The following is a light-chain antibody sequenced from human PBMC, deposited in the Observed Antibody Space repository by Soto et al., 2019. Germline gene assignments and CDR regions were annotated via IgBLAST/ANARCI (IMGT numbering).Light chain of an antibody. Sequence: DVQMTQSPSSLSASVGDRVTITCRASQDIKNYLAWYQQKPGTVPNLLIFAASTLHSGVPSRFSGSGSGTDFTLTISSLRPEAVATYYCQKYTHVLRFGQGTKVDI. CDR1: QDIKNY. J-gene: IGKJ1*01. V-gene: IGKV1-27*01. CDR3: QKYTHVLR. CDR2: AAS.